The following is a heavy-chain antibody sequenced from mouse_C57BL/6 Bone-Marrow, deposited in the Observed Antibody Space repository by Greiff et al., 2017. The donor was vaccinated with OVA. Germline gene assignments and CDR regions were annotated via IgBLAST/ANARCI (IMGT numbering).Heavy chain of an antibody. D-gene: IGHD2-2*01. CDR2: INPYNGGT. CDR1: GYTFTDYY. CDR3: ASGGGYDDWYFDV. J-gene: IGHJ1*03. Sequence: EVQLQQSGPVLVKPGASVKMSCKASGYTFTDYYMNWVKQSHGKSLEWIGVINPYNGGTSYNQKFKGKATLTVDKSSSTAYMELNSLTSEDSAVYYCASGGGYDDWYFDVWGTGTTVTVSS. V-gene: IGHV1-19*01.